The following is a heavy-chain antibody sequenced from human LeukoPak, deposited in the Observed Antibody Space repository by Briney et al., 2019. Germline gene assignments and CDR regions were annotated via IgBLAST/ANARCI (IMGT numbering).Heavy chain of an antibody. CDR1: GGSISSGGYY. CDR2: IYYSGST. J-gene: IGHJ4*02. Sequence: PSQTLSLTCTVSGGSISSGGYYWSWIRQHPGKGLEWIGYIYYSGSTYYNPSLKSRVTISVDTSKNQFSLKLSSVTAADTAVYYCARGGSMITFGGVIVISYFDYWGQGTLVTVSS. V-gene: IGHV4-31*03. CDR3: ARGGSMITFGGVIVISYFDY. D-gene: IGHD3-16*02.